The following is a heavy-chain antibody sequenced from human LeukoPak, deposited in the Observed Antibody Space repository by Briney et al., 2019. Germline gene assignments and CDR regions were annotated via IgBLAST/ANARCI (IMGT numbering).Heavy chain of an antibody. J-gene: IGHJ6*03. CDR1: GRSFSGYY. Sequence: SQSLSPTRAVDGRSFSGYYWGWTRHPPGKGLEWIGEINHSGSTNYNPSLKTRVTISVDTSKNQFSLKLSSVTAADTAVYYCARYSNRHQLLSPYYYYYYMDVWGKGTTVTVSS. CDR3: ARYSNRHQLLSPYYYYYYMDV. CDR2: INHSGST. D-gene: IGHD2-2*01. V-gene: IGHV4-34*01.